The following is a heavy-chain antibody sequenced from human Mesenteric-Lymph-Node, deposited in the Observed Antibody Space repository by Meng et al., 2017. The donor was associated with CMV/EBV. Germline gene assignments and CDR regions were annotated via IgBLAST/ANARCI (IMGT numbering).Heavy chain of an antibody. J-gene: IGHJ4*02. CDR1: GFTFSSYA. CDR2: ISGSGDST. CDR3: ARDYDFWSGYFDY. V-gene: IGHV3-64*02. Sequence: GESLKISCAASGFTFSSYAIHWVRQAPGRGLEYVSAISGSGDSTYYADSVKGRFTISRDNSKNTLYLQMGSLRAEDMAVYYCARDYDFWSGYFDYWGQGTLVTVSS. D-gene: IGHD3-3*01.